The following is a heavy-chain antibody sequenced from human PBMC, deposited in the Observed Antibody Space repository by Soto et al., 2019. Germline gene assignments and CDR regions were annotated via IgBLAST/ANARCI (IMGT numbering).Heavy chain of an antibody. CDR1: GFTFSSYG. D-gene: IGHD6-19*01. Sequence: GGSLRLSCAASGFTFSSYGMHWVRQAPGKGLEWVAVISYDGSNKYYADSVKGRFTISRDNSKNTLYLQMNSLRAEDTAVYYCAKVPIAVAGINYFDYWGQGTLVTVSS. CDR2: ISYDGSNK. J-gene: IGHJ4*02. CDR3: AKVPIAVAGINYFDY. V-gene: IGHV3-30*18.